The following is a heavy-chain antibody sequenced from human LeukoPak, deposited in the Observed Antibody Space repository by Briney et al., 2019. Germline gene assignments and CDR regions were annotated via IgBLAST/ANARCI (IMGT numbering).Heavy chain of an antibody. D-gene: IGHD2-2*01. CDR2: IQQDGSEK. CDR1: RFTFSSYW. Sequence: QPGGSLRLSCAASRFTFSSYWMSWARQAPGKGLEWVANIQQDGSEKYYVDSVKGRFTISRDNAKNSLYLQMNSLRAEDTAVYYCARDARVVLDYWGQGTLVTVSS. J-gene: IGHJ4*02. CDR3: ARDARVVLDY. V-gene: IGHV3-7*01.